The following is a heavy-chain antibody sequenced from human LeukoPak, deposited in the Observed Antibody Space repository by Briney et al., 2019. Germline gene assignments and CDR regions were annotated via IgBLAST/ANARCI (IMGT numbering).Heavy chain of an antibody. CDR3: ARVNWNDGENAFDI. CDR1: GGTFSSYA. V-gene: IGHV1-69*05. D-gene: IGHD1-20*01. J-gene: IGHJ3*02. CDR2: IIPIFGTA. Sequence: ASVKVSCKASGGTFSSYAISWVRQAPGQGVEWMGRIIPIFGTANYAQKFQGRVTITTDESTSTACMELSSLRAEDTAVYYCARVNWNDGENAFDIWGQGTMVTGSS.